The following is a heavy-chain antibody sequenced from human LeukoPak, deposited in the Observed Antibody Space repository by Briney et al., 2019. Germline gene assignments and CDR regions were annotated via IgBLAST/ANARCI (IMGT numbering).Heavy chain of an antibody. J-gene: IGHJ4*02. CDR3: ARVSLGSSSGGTCYFQDH. V-gene: IGHV1-8*01. D-gene: IGHD2-15*01. CDR1: GYTFTNYD. CDR2: MNPNSGNT. Sequence: ASVKVSCKASGYTFTNYDINWVRRATGQGLEWMRWMNPNSGNTGYAQKFQGRVTMTRSTSIYTAYMELSSLTSEDTAVYYCARVSLGSSSGGTCYFQDHWGQGTLVTVSS.